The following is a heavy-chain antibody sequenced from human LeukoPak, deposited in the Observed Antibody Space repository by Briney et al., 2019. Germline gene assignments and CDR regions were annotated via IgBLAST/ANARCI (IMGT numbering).Heavy chain of an antibody. J-gene: IGHJ4*02. V-gene: IGHV1-69*04. D-gene: IGHD5-18*01. CDR1: GCTFSSYA. CDR3: AREDTAKVVLDD. Sequence: SVKVSCKASGCTFSSYAISWVRPAPGQGLEWMGRIIAVLGIANYAQKCQGRVTITADKSTSRAYMELSSLRSEDTAVYFCAREDTAKVVLDDWGQGTLVTVSS. CDR2: IIAVLGIA.